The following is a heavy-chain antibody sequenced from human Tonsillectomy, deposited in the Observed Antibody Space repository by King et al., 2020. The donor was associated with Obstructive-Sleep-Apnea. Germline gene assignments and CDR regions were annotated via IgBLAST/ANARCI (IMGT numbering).Heavy chain of an antibody. J-gene: IGHJ3*02. D-gene: IGHD1-1*01. CDR1: GYTFTSYD. CDR3: ARGEGTSAFDI. Sequence: QLVQSGGEVQKPGASVKVSCKASGYTFTSYDINWVRPAAGQGLEWVGWRNPNSGNTGYAQKFQGRVTMTRNTPISTAYMELSGLRSEDTAGYYCARGEGTSAFDIWGQGTMVTVSS. CDR2: RNPNSGNT. V-gene: IGHV1-8*01.